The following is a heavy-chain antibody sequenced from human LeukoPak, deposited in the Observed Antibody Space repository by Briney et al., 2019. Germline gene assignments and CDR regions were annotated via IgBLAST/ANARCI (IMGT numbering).Heavy chain of an antibody. CDR1: GFTFSSYG. J-gene: IGHJ4*02. V-gene: IGHV3-33*01. CDR2: IWYDGSNK. D-gene: IGHD5-12*01. CDR3: ARGRNIVATIGAFDY. Sequence: GGSLRLSCAASGFTFSSYGMHWVRQAPGKGLEWVAVIWYDGSNKYYADSVKGRFTISRDNSKNTLYLQMNSLRAEGTAVYYCARGRNIVATIGAFDYWGQGTLVTVSS.